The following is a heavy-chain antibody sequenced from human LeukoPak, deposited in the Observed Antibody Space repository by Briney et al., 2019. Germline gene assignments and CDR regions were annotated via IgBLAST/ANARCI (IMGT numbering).Heavy chain of an antibody. V-gene: IGHV1-18*01. D-gene: IGHD2-2*01. CDR1: GYTFSSYG. CDR2: ISAYNGNT. CDR3: ARIGHDLYQTFDF. J-gene: IGHJ4*01. Sequence: ASVKVSCKVSGYTFSSYGISWVRQAPGQGLEWMGWISAYNGNTNYAQKLQGRVTMTTDTSTSTAYLELRSLRYDDTAIYYCARIGHDLYQTFDFWGNGNLITVSS.